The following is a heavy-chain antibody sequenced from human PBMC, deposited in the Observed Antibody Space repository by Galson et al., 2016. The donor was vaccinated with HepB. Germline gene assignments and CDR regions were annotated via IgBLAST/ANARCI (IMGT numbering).Heavy chain of an antibody. CDR2: ISYDGSNK. CDR1: GFSFSNYA. CDR3: ARDSDYYDSSAYNYGGRNWFDP. V-gene: IGHV3-30-3*01. J-gene: IGHJ5*02. D-gene: IGHD3-22*01. Sequence: SLRLSCAASGFSFSNYALHWVRQTPGKGLEWVAVISYDGSNKYYADSVRGRFSISRDNSNDTLYLQMNSLRVEDTAIYYCARDSDYYDSSAYNYGGRNWFDPWGQGTLVSVSS.